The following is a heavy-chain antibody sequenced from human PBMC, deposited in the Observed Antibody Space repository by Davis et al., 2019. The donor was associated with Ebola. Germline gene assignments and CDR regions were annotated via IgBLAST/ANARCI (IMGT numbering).Heavy chain of an antibody. CDR1: GFIFSSTD. V-gene: IGHV3-23*01. Sequence: PGGSLRLSCAASGFIFSSTDMSWVRQAPGKGLEWVSAITGSGGSTYYAASLKGRFAISRDNAKSTLYLQMYSLRVEDTAVYYCVKDMIEEGLTSPHPDFQHWGQGTLVTVSS. CDR3: VKDMIEEGLTSPHPDFQH. D-gene: IGHD3-22*01. CDR2: ITGSGGST. J-gene: IGHJ1*01.